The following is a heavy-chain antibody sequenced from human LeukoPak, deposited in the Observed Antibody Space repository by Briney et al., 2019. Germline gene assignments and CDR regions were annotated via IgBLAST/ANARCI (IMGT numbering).Heavy chain of an antibody. J-gene: IGHJ4*02. Sequence: ASVKVSCKASGYTFTCYYMHWVRQAPGQGLEWMGWINPNSGGTNYAQKFQGRVTMTRDTSISTAYMELSRLRSDDTAVYYCARDQVGATMVDYWGQGTLVTVSS. D-gene: IGHD1-26*01. CDR1: GYTFTCYY. CDR3: ARDQVGATMVDY. CDR2: INPNSGGT. V-gene: IGHV1-2*02.